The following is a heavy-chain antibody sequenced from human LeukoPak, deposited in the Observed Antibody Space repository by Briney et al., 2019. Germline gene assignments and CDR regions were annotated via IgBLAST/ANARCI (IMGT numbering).Heavy chain of an antibody. CDR3: ARERGEDYTVDY. V-gene: IGHV3-48*04. Sequence: GGSLRLSCAASGFTFSSYSMNWVRQAPGKGLEWASYISSSSSTIYYADSVKGRFTISRDNAKNSLYLQMNSLRAEDTAVYYCARERGEDYTVDYWGQGTLVTVSS. J-gene: IGHJ4*02. D-gene: IGHD4-11*01. CDR1: GFTFSSYS. CDR2: ISSSSSTI.